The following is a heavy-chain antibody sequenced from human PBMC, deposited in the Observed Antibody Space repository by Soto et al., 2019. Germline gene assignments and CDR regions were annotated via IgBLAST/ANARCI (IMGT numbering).Heavy chain of an antibody. V-gene: IGHV4-30-4*01. D-gene: IGHD4-17*01. Sequence: QVQLQESGPGLVKPSQTLSLTCTVSGGSISSGDYYWSWIRQSPGKGLEWIGYIYYSGSTYYNPSPXXXVXXSVDTSKNQFSLKLSSVTAADTAVYYCARATQGSIYGDVDYWGQGTRVTVSS. CDR1: GGSISSGDYY. CDR2: IYYSGST. CDR3: ARATQGSIYGDVDY. J-gene: IGHJ4*02.